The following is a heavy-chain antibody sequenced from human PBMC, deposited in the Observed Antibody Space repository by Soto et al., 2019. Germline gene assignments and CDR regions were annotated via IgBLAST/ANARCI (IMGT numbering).Heavy chain of an antibody. V-gene: IGHV3-9*01. J-gene: IGHJ4*02. CDR3: AKCGRDGFCSGGRCYFDY. Sequence: EVQLVASGGGLVQPGRSLRLSCAASGFTFDDYAMHWVRRVPGKGLEWVSSISWNSNIIGYADSVKGPFTISRDNAKNSLYLQMNSLRPEGTALYYCAKCGRDGFCSGGRCYFDYWGQGTLVTVSS. CDR1: GFTFDDYA. D-gene: IGHD2-15*01. CDR2: ISWNSNII.